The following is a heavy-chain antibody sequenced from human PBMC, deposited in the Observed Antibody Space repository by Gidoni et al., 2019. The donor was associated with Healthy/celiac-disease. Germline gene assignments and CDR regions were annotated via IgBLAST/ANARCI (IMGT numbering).Heavy chain of an antibody. J-gene: IGHJ3*02. Sequence: QVQLQESGPGLVKPSQTLSLTCTVSGGSISSGGYYWSWIRQHPGKGLEWIGYIYYSGSTYYNPSLKSRVTISVDTSKNQFSLKLSSVTAADTAVYYCARDFRHAAAGGLVPVAFDIWGQGTMVTVSS. V-gene: IGHV4-31*03. CDR3: ARDFRHAAAGGLVPVAFDI. D-gene: IGHD6-13*01. CDR1: GGSISSGGYY. CDR2: IYYSGST.